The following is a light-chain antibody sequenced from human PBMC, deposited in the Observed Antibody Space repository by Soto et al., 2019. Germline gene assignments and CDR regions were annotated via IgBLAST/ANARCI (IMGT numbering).Light chain of an antibody. CDR1: QSVRSSY. CDR2: GAS. J-gene: IGKJ4*01. Sequence: EIVLTQSPGTLSLSPGVRATLSCRASQSVRSSYLAWYQQKPGQAPRLLIYGASSRATGIPDRFSGSGSGTDFTLTLNRLEPEDLAVYYCQQYGDSPTFGGGTKVEIK. CDR3: QQYGDSPT. V-gene: IGKV3-20*01.